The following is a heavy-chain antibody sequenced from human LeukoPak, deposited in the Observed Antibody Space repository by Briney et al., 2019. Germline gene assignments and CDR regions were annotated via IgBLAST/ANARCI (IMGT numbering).Heavy chain of an antibody. Sequence: PGRSLRLSCAASGFTFSSYAMHWVRQAPGKGLEWVAVISYDGSNKYYADSVKGRFTISRDNSKNTLYLQMNSLRAEDTAVYYCARDRHSGYDSERHFDYWGQGTLVTVSS. D-gene: IGHD5-12*01. J-gene: IGHJ4*02. CDR2: ISYDGSNK. CDR3: ARDRHSGYDSERHFDY. CDR1: GFTFSSYA. V-gene: IGHV3-30-3*01.